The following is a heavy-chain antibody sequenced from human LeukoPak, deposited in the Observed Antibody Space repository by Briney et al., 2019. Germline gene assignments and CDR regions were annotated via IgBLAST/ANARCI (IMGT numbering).Heavy chain of an antibody. CDR1: GYSFTSYG. CDR2: ISGYNGET. D-gene: IGHD3/OR15-3a*01. Sequence: GASVKVSCKASGYSFTSYGISWVRQAPGQRLEWMGWISGYNGETKYAQRFQGRVTLITDTSTSTVYMELRNLRSDDTAMYYCARDLGLPRLNSFDYWGQGTLVTVSS. CDR3: ARDLGLPRLNSFDY. J-gene: IGHJ4*02. V-gene: IGHV1-18*01.